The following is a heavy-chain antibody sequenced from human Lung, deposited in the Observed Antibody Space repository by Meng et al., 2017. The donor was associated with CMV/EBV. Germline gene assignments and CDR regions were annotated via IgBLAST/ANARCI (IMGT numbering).Heavy chain of an antibody. V-gene: IGHV4-59*01. J-gene: IGHJ6*02. D-gene: IGHD2-2*01. Sequence: SXTXSLXXTVSGGSISSYYWSWIRQPPGKGLEWIGYIYYSGSTNYNPSLKSRVTISVDTSKNQFSLKLSSVTAADTAVYYCARNSPAAPHYYYYGMDVWRQGTTVTVSS. CDR1: GGSISSYY. CDR2: IYYSGST. CDR3: ARNSPAAPHYYYYGMDV.